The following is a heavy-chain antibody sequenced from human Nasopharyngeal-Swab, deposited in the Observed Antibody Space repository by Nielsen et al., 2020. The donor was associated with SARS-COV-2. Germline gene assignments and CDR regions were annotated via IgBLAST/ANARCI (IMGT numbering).Heavy chain of an antibody. Sequence: GGSLRLSCTTSGFNFSTYGMHWVRQAPGKGLEWVADIWYDGSYKHYAESVKGRFTIYRDNSKNTVYLQMNGLRAEDTAVYYCARDQPYEWNRAKWIDPWGQGTLVTVSS. J-gene: IGHJ5*01. CDR1: GFNFSTYG. CDR2: IWYDGSYK. CDR3: ARDQPYEWNRAKWIDP. V-gene: IGHV3-33*01. D-gene: IGHD1-20*01.